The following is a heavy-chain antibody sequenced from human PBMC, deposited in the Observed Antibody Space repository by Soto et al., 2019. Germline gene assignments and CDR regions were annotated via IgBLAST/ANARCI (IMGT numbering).Heavy chain of an antibody. Sequence: TLSLTCTVSGGSISSGDYYWSWIRQPPGKGLEWIGYIYYSGSTYYNPSLKSRVPRSVDTSKNQFSLKLSSVTAADTAVYYCARVRTSSYYYSGMDVWGQGTTVTVSS. D-gene: IGHD2-8*01. V-gene: IGHV4-30-4*01. CDR3: ARVRTSSYYYSGMDV. CDR2: IYYSGST. CDR1: GGSISSGDYY. J-gene: IGHJ6*02.